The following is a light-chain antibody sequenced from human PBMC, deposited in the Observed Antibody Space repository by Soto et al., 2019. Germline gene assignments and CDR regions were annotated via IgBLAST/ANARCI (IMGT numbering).Light chain of an antibody. J-gene: IGLJ1*01. V-gene: IGLV2-14*01. CDR3: NSYTSSNTHYV. Sequence: QSALTQPASVSGSPGQSMTISCTGTSSDVGGYNYVSWYQQHPGKAPKLMIYAVSYRPSGVSNRFSGSKSGNTASLTISGLQTEDEADYYCNSYTSSNTHYVFGTGTKVTVL. CDR2: AVS. CDR1: SSDVGGYNY.